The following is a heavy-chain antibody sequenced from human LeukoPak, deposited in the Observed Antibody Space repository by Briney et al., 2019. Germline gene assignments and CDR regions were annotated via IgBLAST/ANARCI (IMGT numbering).Heavy chain of an antibody. V-gene: IGHV3-30*18. Sequence: PGRSPRLSCAASGFTFSSYGMHWVRQAPGKGLEWVAVISNDGSDKYYADSVKGRFTISRDNSKNTLDLQMNSLRVEDTAVYYCAKDRDIVVVPEALGYWGPGTLVTVSS. CDR1: GFTFSSYG. CDR2: ISNDGSDK. J-gene: IGHJ4*02. D-gene: IGHD2-2*01. CDR3: AKDRDIVVVPEALGY.